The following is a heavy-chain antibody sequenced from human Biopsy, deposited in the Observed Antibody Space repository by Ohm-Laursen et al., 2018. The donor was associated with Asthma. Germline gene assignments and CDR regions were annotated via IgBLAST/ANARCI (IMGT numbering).Heavy chain of an antibody. CDR3: ARQKLVAAEGPFDM. Sequence: ETLSLTCTVCGGSISSNYNYWGWSRQPTGKGVGWIGNKYKSGQVYYNLSLKSRFTISVDTSKNQFSLQLRSVTAADTAVYYCARQKLVAAEGPFDMWGQGTMVIVSS. CDR1: GGSISSNYNY. V-gene: IGHV4-39*01. CDR2: KYKSGQV. J-gene: IGHJ3*02. D-gene: IGHD1-26*01.